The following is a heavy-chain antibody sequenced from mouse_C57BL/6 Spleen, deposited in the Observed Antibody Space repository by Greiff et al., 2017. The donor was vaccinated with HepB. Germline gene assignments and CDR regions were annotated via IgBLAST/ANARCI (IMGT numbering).Heavy chain of an antibody. CDR3: ARGGYCYDSPDY. V-gene: IGHV1-55*01. Sequence: QVQLQQPGAELVKPGASVKMSCKASGYTFTSDWITWVKQRPGQGLEWIGDIYPGSGSTNYNEKFKSKATLAVDTSSSAAYMQLSSLTSEDSAVYCCARGGYCYDSPDYWGQGTSLTVSS. J-gene: IGHJ2*03. CDR2: IYPGSGST. CDR1: GYTFTSDW. D-gene: IGHD1-1*01.